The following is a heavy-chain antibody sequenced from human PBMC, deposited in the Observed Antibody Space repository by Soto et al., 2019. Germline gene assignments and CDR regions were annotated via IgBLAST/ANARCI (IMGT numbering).Heavy chain of an antibody. CDR1: GFTFSAYG. J-gene: IGHJ4*02. D-gene: IGHD3-10*01. CDR3: AKDRMVAGVRGYFAY. Sequence: QVQLVESGGGVVQPGSSLRLSCAGSGFTFSAYGMDWVRQAPGKGLEWVAVIAYDGSTKYYADSVKGRFTISRDKSKNTMYLQMNSLRAEDTTVYYCAKDRMVAGVRGYFAYWGQGTLVTVSS. CDR2: IAYDGSTK. V-gene: IGHV3-30*18.